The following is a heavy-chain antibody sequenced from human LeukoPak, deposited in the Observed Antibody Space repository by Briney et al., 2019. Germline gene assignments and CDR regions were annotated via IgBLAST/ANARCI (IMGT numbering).Heavy chain of an antibody. CDR1: GGSISSYY. V-gene: IGHV4-59*08. CDR2: IYYSGST. Sequence: SETLSPTCTVSGGSISSYYWSWIRQPPGKGLEWIGYIYYSGSTNYNPSLKSRVTISVDTSKNQFSLKLSSVTAADTAVYYCARQGRVLWELLGYFDYWGQGTLVTVSS. J-gene: IGHJ4*02. D-gene: IGHD1-26*01. CDR3: ARQGRVLWELLGYFDY.